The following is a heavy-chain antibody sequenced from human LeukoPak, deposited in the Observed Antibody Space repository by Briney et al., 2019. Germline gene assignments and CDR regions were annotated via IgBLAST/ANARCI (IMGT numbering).Heavy chain of an antibody. CDR1: GFTFRDYN. V-gene: IGHV3-11*01. CDR2: INTGGGSI. D-gene: IGHD6-13*01. CDR3: ARSYSSSWRNWFDP. J-gene: IGHJ5*02. Sequence: PGGSLRLSCAASGFTFRDYNTSWIRQVPGKGLEYISDINTGGGSIYYAGSVKGRFTISRDNGKNSLYLQMNNVRAEDTAVYYCARSYSSSWRNWFDPWGQGTLVTVSS.